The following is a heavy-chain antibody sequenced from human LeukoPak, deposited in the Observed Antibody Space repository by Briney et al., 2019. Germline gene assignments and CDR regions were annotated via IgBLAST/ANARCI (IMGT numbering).Heavy chain of an antibody. Sequence: ASVKVSCKASGYTFTSYAMNWVRQAPGQGLEWMGWINTNTGNPTYAQGFTGRFVFSLDTSVSTAHLQISSLKAEDTAVYYCVSGGNYVWGSYRPEDAFDIWGQGTMVTVSS. CDR2: INTNTGNP. J-gene: IGHJ3*02. V-gene: IGHV7-4-1*02. CDR3: VSGGNYVWGSYRPEDAFDI. CDR1: GYTFTSYA. D-gene: IGHD3-16*02.